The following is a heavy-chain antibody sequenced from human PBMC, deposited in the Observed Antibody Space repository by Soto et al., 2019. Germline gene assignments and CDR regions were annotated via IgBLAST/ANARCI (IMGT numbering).Heavy chain of an antibody. V-gene: IGHV3-53*01. Sequence: EVQLVESGGGLIQPGGSLRLSCAASGFNVSTNYMTWVRQAPGKGLEWVSVIYSGGRTYYADSVKGRFTISRDNSKNTLYLQMNSLRAEDTAVYYCARDKTSYYDVSGIFDIWGQGTMVTVSS. J-gene: IGHJ3*02. CDR3: ARDKTSYYDVSGIFDI. CDR2: IYSGGRT. CDR1: GFNVSTNY. D-gene: IGHD3-22*01.